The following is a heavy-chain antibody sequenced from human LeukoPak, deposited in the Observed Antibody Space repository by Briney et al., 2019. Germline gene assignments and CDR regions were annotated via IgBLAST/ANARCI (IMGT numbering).Heavy chain of an antibody. CDR1: GYTFTNYN. CDR3: ARDSPYYDFWSGYSPYYYYYGMDV. Sequence: ASVKVSCKASGYTFTNYNIDWVRQATGQGLEWMGWINPNSGRAGCVQKFQGRVNITRDTSISTAYMELSSLRSEDTAVYYCARDSPYYDFWSGYSPYYYYYGMDVWGQGTTVTVSS. CDR2: INPNSGRA. J-gene: IGHJ6*02. D-gene: IGHD3-3*01. V-gene: IGHV1-8*01.